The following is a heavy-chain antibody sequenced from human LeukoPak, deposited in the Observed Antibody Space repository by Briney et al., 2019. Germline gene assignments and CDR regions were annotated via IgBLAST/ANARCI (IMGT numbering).Heavy chain of an antibody. Sequence: PGGALRLSFDAPGFSISDYYMSLIRQSPGKGPEGILYLTSGGASTNYADSVKGRFTISRDKAKNSVALQLNSLRAEDTAVYYCTRQRRGTYYAFDSWGQGTLVTVSS. J-gene: IGHJ4*02. CDR3: TRQRRGTYYAFDS. CDR2: LTSGGAST. V-gene: IGHV3-11*01. D-gene: IGHD3-16*01. CDR1: GFSISDYY.